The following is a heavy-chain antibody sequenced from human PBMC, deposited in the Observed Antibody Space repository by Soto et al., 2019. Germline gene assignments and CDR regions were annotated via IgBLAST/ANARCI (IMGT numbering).Heavy chain of an antibody. D-gene: IGHD3-22*01. CDR3: ARENWKLYYYDSSGYYPGDI. V-gene: IGHV1-69*13. Sequence: SVKVSCKASGGTFSSYAISWVRQAPGQGLEWMGGIIPIFGTANYAQKFQGRVTITADESASTAYMELSSLRSEDTAVYYCARENWKLYYYDSSGYYPGDIWGQGTMVTVSS. CDR2: IIPIFGTA. J-gene: IGHJ3*02. CDR1: GGTFSSYA.